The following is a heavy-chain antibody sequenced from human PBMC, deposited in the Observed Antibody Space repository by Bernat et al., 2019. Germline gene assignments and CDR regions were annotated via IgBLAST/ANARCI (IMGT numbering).Heavy chain of an antibody. D-gene: IGHD5-12*01. CDR3: ARHLRQSGNTPDY. J-gene: IGHJ4*02. Sequence: QLQLQGSGPGLVKPSETLSLTCTVSGISITSSSSYWGWIRQPPGKRLEWIGAIYYSGTTYYNPSLKSRVTMSVDASSNQFSLKVNALTAADTAVYYCARHLRQSGNTPDYWGQGTLVTVSS. V-gene: IGHV4-39*01. CDR2: IYYSGTT. CDR1: GISITSSSSY.